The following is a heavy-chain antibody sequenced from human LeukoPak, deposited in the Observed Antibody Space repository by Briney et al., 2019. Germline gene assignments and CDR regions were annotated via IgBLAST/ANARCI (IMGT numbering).Heavy chain of an antibody. Sequence: GRSLRLSCAASGFTFDDYAMHWVRQAPGKGLEWVSAISGSGGSTYYADSVKGRYTISRDNSKNTLYLQMNSLRAEDTAVYYCAKWAPGTGAFDIWGQGTMVTVSS. D-gene: IGHD1-1*01. V-gene: IGHV3-23*01. CDR2: ISGSGGST. J-gene: IGHJ3*02. CDR1: GFTFDDYA. CDR3: AKWAPGTGAFDI.